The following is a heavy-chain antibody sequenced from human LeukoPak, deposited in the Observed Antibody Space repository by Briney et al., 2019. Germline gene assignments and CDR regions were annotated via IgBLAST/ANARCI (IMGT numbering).Heavy chain of an antibody. CDR3: ARWLNGMDA. CDR1: GFTFSSYA. J-gene: IGHJ6*02. D-gene: IGHD5-12*01. V-gene: IGHV3-30-3*01. Sequence: GGSLRLSCAASGFTFSSYAMHWVRQAPGKGLEWVAVISYDGSNKYYADSVKGRFTISRDNSKNTLYLQMNSLRTEDMAVYYCARWLNGMDAWGQGTTVTVSS. CDR2: ISYDGSNK.